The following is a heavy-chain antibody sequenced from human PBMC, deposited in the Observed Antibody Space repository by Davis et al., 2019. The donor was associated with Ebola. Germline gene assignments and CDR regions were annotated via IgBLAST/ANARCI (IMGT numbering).Heavy chain of an antibody. J-gene: IGHJ4*02. CDR1: GFTFSSYA. D-gene: IGHD1-1*01. CDR2: MSDDGSNI. Sequence: GESLKISCAASGFTFSSYAMHWVRQAPGKGLEWVAVMSDDGSNIYYTDSVKGRFTISRDNSKNTLYLQMSSLRAGDTAVYYCAGTTKTDNYWGQGTLVTVSS. V-gene: IGHV3-30-3*01. CDR3: AGTTKTDNY.